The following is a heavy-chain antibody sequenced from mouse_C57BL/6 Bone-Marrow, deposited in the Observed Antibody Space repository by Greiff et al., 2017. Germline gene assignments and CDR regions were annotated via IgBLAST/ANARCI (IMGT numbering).Heavy chain of an antibody. CDR1: GYTFTNYW. J-gene: IGHJ4*01. CDR2: MHHNGGSP. Sequence: QVQLQQSGAELVKPGASVTLSCKASGYTFTNYWMHWVKQRPGQGLEWIGMMHHNGGSPDDNEKFKSGATLSVDKSARTAYMELSSLTSEVSAVYYGASSYDYYYYTMYYWGQGTSVTVSS. V-gene: IGHV1-64*01. CDR3: ASSYDYYYYTMYY. D-gene: IGHD2-4*01.